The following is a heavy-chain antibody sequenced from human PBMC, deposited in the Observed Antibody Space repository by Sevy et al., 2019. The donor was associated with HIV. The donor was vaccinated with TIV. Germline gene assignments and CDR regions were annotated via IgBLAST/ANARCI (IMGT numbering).Heavy chain of an antibody. Sequence: SETLSLTCGVYGGSFSGYYWSWIRQPPGKGLEWIGEINHSGSTNCNPSLKSQVTISVDTSKNQFSLRLNPVTAADTAVYYSARETLKFHDTFDIWDQRTMVTVPS. V-gene: IGHV4-34*01. CDR1: GGSFSGYY. D-gene: IGHD2-21*01. CDR3: ARETLKFHDTFDI. J-gene: IGHJ3*02. CDR2: INHSGST.